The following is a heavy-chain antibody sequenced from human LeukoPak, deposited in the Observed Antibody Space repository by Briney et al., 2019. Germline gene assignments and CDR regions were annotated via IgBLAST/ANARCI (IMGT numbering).Heavy chain of an antibody. CDR1: GFTFSSYS. CDR3: AREVPAAIPDAFDI. CDR2: ISSSSSTI. Sequence: PGGSLRLSCAASGFTFSSYSMNWVRQAPGKGLEWVSYISSSSSTIYYADSVKGRFTISRDNAKNSLYLQMNSLRAEDTAVYYCAREVPAAIPDAFDIWGQGTMVTVSS. V-gene: IGHV3-48*04. D-gene: IGHD2-2*02. J-gene: IGHJ3*02.